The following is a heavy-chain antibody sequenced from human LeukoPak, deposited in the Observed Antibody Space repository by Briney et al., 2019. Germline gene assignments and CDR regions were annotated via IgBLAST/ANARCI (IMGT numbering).Heavy chain of an antibody. D-gene: IGHD4-17*01. V-gene: IGHV4-59*01. CDR3: ASLRRTDAFDI. Sequence: PSETLSLTCTVSGGSISSYYWTWFRRPPGKGLEWIGYIYYSGSTNYNPSLKSRVTISVDTSKNQFSLKLSSVTAADTAVYYCASLRRTDAFDIWGQGTMVTVSS. CDR2: IYYSGST. CDR1: GGSISSYY. J-gene: IGHJ3*02.